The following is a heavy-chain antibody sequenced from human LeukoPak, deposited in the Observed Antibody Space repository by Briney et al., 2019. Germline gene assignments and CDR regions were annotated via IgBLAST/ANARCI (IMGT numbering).Heavy chain of an antibody. V-gene: IGHV1-69*05. CDR1: GGTFSSYA. CDR3: ARVSRFSWGGEIAAGPWETGTPYDY. J-gene: IGHJ4*02. Sequence: SVKVSCKASGGTFSSYAISWVRQAPGQGLEWMGGIIPIFGTANYTQKFQGRVTMTRDMSTSTVYMELSSLRSEDTAVYYCARVSRFSWGGEIAAGPWETGTPYDYWGQGTLVTVSS. CDR2: IIPIFGTA. D-gene: IGHD6-13*01.